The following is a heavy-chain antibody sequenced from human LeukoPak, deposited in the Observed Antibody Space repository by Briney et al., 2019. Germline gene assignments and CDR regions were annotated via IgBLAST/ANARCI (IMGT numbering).Heavy chain of an antibody. D-gene: IGHD6-19*01. V-gene: IGHV3-23*01. CDR1: GFSIKSYS. J-gene: IGHJ4*02. Sequence: PGGSLRLSCAASGFSIKSYSMTWVRQAPGKGLEWVSSISGTSGNTYYADSVKGRFAISRDNSKDTLYLQMNSLRAEDTAIYYCAKFRADSSGWPFDYWGQGTLATVSS. CDR2: ISGTSGNT. CDR3: AKFRADSSGWPFDY.